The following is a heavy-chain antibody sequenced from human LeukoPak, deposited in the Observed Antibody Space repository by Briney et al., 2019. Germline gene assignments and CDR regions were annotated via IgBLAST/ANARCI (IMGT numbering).Heavy chain of an antibody. CDR3: AVDYGDYYFDY. CDR1: GFTFSTYW. Sequence: PGGSLRLSCAASGFTFSTYWMSWVRQAPGKGLEWVASITYRSDYIYYADSVKGRFTVSRDNAKNSLYLQMNSLSAEDTAFYYCAVDYGDYYFDYWGQGTLVTVSS. V-gene: IGHV3-21*01. CDR2: ITYRSDYI. D-gene: IGHD4-17*01. J-gene: IGHJ4*02.